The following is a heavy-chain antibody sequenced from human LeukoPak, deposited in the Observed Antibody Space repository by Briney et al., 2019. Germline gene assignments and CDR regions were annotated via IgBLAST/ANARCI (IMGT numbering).Heavy chain of an antibody. CDR3: AREGQQLVPPFDY. CDR1: GSISSGSYY. D-gene: IGHD6-6*01. V-gene: IGHV4-61*02. Sequence: SQTLSLTCTVSGSISSGSYYWSWIRQPAGKGLEWIGRIYTSGSTNYNPSLESRVTISVDTSKNQFSLKLTSLTAADTAVYYCAREGQQLVPPFDYWGQGNLVTVSS. CDR2: IYTSGST. J-gene: IGHJ4*02.